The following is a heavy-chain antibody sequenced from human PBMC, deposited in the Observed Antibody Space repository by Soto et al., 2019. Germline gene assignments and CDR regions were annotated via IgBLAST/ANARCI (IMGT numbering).Heavy chain of an antibody. CDR3: TKGGTVPFDY. D-gene: IGHD3-16*01. J-gene: IGHJ4*02. V-gene: IGHV3-30*18. CDR1: GVTFSRYA. CDR2: VFFDGNYK. Sequence: QVQFVQSGGGVVQPGRSLRLSFAASGVTFSRYAMHWVRQAPGERLEWVAVVFFDGNYKNYGDSVKGRFTVSRDNSKNTTYLQMNGLRPEDTGVYYCTKGGTVPFDYWGQGSLVIVSS.